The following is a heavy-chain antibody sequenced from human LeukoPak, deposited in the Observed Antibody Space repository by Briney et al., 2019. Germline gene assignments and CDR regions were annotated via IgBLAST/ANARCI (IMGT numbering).Heavy chain of an antibody. D-gene: IGHD6-6*01. V-gene: IGHV3-74*01. CDR1: GFTFSSYW. CDR3: ARLDYSSSFDP. Sequence: PGGSLRLSCAASGFTFSSYWMHWVRQAPGKGLVWVSRINSDGSSTSYADSVKGRFIISRDNAKNTLYLQMNSLRAEDTAVYYCARLDYSSSFDPWGQGTLVTVSS. CDR2: INSDGSST. J-gene: IGHJ5*02.